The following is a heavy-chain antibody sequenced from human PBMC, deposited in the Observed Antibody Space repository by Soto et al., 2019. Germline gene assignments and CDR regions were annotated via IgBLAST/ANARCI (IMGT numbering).Heavy chain of an antibody. CDR1: GYIFTSYY. D-gene: IGHD3-16*01. J-gene: IGHJ5*02. CDR2: INPSGGST. V-gene: IGHV1-46*01. CDR3: ARSSGGKRGINIEGTNWFDP. Sequence: SVKVSCKASGYIFTSYYMHWVRQAPGQGLEWMGIINPSGGSTSYAQKFQGRVTMTRDTSTSTVYMELSSLRSEDTAVYYCARSSGGKRGINIEGTNWFDPWGQGTLVTVSS.